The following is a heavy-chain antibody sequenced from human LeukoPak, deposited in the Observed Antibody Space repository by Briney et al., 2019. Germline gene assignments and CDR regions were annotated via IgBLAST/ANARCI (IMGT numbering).Heavy chain of an antibody. D-gene: IGHD4-23*01. CDR3: AKAPDMGYGRLTPFDY. CDR2: ITWDSATT. CDR1: GFTFISHA. J-gene: IGHJ4*02. Sequence: GGSLRLSCAASGFTFISHAMHWVRQAPGKGLEWVSGITWDSATTGYVDSVKGRFTISRENAKNSLYLQMNSLRAEDTGLYYCAKAPDMGYGRLTPFDYWGQGTLVTVSS. V-gene: IGHV3-9*01.